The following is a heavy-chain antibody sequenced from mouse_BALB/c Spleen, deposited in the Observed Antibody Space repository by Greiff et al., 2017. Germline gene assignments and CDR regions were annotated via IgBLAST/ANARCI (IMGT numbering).Heavy chain of an antibody. Sequence: VHVKQSGPELVKPGASVKMSCKASGYTFTSYVMHWVKQKPGQGLEWIGYINPYNDGTKYNEKFKGKATLTSDKSSSTAYMELSSLTSEDSAVYYCARVPIITTVVATDAMDYWGQGTSVTVSS. V-gene: IGHV1-14*01. CDR2: INPYNDGT. J-gene: IGHJ4*01. CDR3: ARVPIITTVVATDAMDY. CDR1: GYTFTSYV. D-gene: IGHD1-1*01.